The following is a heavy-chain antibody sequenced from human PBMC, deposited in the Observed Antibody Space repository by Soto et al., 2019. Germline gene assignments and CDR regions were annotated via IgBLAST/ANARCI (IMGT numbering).Heavy chain of an antibody. CDR3: VREGRVGVEGFDF. CDR1: GFTFSNHA. Sequence: GSLRLSCAASGFTFSNHAMHWVRQAPGEGPEWVSGLGGNLVSTNYADSVKGRFTISRDNSKNTLYLQMNSLRAEDTAIYYCVREGRVGVEGFDFWGQGTLVTVS. J-gene: IGHJ4*02. CDR2: LGGNLVST. D-gene: IGHD1-26*01. V-gene: IGHV3-23*01.